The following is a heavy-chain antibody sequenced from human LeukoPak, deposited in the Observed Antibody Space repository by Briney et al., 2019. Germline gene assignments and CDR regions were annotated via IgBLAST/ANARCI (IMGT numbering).Heavy chain of an antibody. D-gene: IGHD6-19*01. J-gene: IGHJ6*03. CDR1: GFTFSRYG. CDR2: INWNGGTT. V-gene: IGHV3-20*04. CDR3: GRHGSGGLNYDYYYMDV. Sequence: PGGSLRLSCEASGFTFSRYGMSWVRQAPGKGLEWVSGINWNGGTTGYSDSVKGRFTISRDNAKNSLYLQMNSLRAEDTAFYYCGRHGSGGLNYDYYYMDVWGKGTTVTVSS.